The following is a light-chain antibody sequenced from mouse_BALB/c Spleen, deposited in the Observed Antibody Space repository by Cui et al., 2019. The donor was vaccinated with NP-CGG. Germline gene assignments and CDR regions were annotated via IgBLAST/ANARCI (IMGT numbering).Light chain of an antibody. CDR2: GTN. J-gene: IGLJ1*01. CDR1: TGAVTTSNY. V-gene: IGLV1*01. CDR3: ALWYSNHWV. Sequence: AFVTPDSALLTSPGETVTLTCRSSTGAVTTSNYANWVQEKPDQLFTGLIGGTNNRVPGVPARFSGSLIGDKAARTITGAQTEDEAIYFCALWYSNHWVFGGGTKLTVL.